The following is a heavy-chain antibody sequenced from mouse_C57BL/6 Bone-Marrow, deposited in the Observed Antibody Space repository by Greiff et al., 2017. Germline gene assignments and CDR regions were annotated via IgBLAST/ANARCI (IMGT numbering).Heavy chain of an antibody. CDR1: GYTFTGYW. D-gene: IGHD2-2*01. V-gene: IGHV1-9*01. Sequence: QVQLQQSGAELMKPGASVKLSCKATGYTFTGYWIAWGKQRPGHGLEWIGEILPGSGSTNYNEKFKGKATFTADTSSNTAYMQLSSLTTEDSAIYSCARRLREPAFGFAYWGQGTLVTVSA. CDR2: ILPGSGST. CDR3: ARRLREPAFGFAY. J-gene: IGHJ3*01.